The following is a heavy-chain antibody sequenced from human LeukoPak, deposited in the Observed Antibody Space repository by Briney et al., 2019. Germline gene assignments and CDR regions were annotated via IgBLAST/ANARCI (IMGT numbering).Heavy chain of an antibody. CDR2: INHSGST. V-gene: IGHV4-34*01. D-gene: IGHD6-13*01. CDR1: GGSFSGYY. J-gene: IGHJ5*02. CDR3: ARGCRRSSWPRGNWFDP. Sequence: SETLSLTCAVYGGSFSGYYWSWIRQPPGKGLEWIGEINHSGSTNYNPSLKSRVTISVDTSKNQFPLKLSSVTAADTAVYYCARGCRRSSWPRGNWFDPWGQGTLVTVSS.